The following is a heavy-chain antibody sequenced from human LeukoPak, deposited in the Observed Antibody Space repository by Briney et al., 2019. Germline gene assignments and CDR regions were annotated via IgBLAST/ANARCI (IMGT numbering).Heavy chain of an antibody. J-gene: IGHJ4*02. D-gene: IGHD3-3*01. CDR2: IYYSGNT. V-gene: IGHV4-30-4*02. CDR3: ARVFWAYETNYFDY. CDR1: GDSISSGDYY. Sequence: PSETLSLTCTVSGDSISSGDYYWSWIRQPPGKGLEWIGYIYYSGNTYYNPSLKSRVTISVDTSKNQFSLKLSSVTAADTAVYYCARVFWAYETNYFDYWGQGTLVTVSS.